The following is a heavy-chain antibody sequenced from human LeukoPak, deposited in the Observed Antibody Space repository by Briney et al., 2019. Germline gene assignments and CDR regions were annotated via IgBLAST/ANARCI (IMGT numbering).Heavy chain of an antibody. CDR2: ISGSGGST. D-gene: IGHD3-9*01. Sequence: GGSLRLSCAASGFTFSSYAMSWVRQAPGKGLEWVSAISGSGGSTYYADSVKGRFTISRDNAKNSLYLQMNSLRAEDTAVYYCARADLLRYFDWLTKDFDYWGQGTLVTVSS. CDR3: ARADLLRYFDWLTKDFDY. J-gene: IGHJ4*02. V-gene: IGHV3-23*01. CDR1: GFTFSSYA.